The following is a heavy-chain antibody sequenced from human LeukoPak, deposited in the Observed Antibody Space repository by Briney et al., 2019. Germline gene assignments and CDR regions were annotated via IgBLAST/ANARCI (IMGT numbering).Heavy chain of an antibody. D-gene: IGHD6-13*01. Sequence: GGSLRLSCAASGFTFSNYGMHWVRQAPGKGLEWVALIWYDGSNKYYADSVKGRFTISRDNSKNTLYLQMNSLRAEDTAVYYCASQSSSWYIAYWGQRTLVTVSS. J-gene: IGHJ4*02. V-gene: IGHV3-33*01. CDR1: GFTFSNYG. CDR2: IWYDGSNK. CDR3: ASQSSSWYIAY.